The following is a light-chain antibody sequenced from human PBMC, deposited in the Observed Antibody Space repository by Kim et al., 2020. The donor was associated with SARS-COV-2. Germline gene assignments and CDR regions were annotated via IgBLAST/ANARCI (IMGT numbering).Light chain of an antibody. CDR2: AAS. CDR3: QQYKNWPCA. Sequence: EMVMTQSPATLSVSPGERATLSCRASQSVASNLAWYQQKPGQAPRLLIYAASTRAAGIPARFSGSGSGTEFTLTISSLQSEDFAVYYCQQYKNWPCAFGQGTKLEI. V-gene: IGKV3-15*01. CDR1: QSVASN. J-gene: IGKJ2*02.